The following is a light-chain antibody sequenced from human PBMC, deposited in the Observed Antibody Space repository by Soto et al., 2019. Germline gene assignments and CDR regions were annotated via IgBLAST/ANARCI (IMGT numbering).Light chain of an antibody. CDR2: EVK. J-gene: IGLJ1*01. CDR3: SSYTTNNTGGYV. V-gene: IGLV2-14*01. CDR1: SSDVGAYNY. Sequence: QSALTQPASVSGSPGQSITISCTGTSSDVGAYNYVSWYQQYPGKAPKLMIYEVKNRPSGVSNRLSGSRSGSTASLTISGLQAEDEADYYCSSYTTNNTGGYVFGTGTKLTVL.